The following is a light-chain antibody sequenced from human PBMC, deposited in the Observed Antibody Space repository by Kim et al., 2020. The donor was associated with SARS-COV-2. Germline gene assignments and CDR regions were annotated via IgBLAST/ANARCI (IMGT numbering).Light chain of an antibody. V-gene: IGKV1-12*01. CDR1: QRIGNW. CDR2: DAF. CDR3: QQADSLPYT. Sequence: SASVGDRVIITCLASQRIGNWLAWYQQRPGTAPKLLISDAFTLQAGVPSRFGGSGSGTVFTLTITSLQPEDFATYYCQQADSLPYTFGQGTTLEMK. J-gene: IGKJ2*01.